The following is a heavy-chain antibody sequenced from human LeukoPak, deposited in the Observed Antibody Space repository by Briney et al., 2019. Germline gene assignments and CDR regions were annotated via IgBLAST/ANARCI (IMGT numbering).Heavy chain of an antibody. D-gene: IGHD3-9*01. V-gene: IGHV1-2*02. CDR1: GYTFTGYY. J-gene: IGHJ6*02. Sequence: ASVKVSCKASGYTFTGYYMHWVRQAPGQGLEWMGWINPNSGGTNYAQKFQGRVTMTRDTSISTAYVELSRLRSDDTAVYYCARDVLRYFDWLTREGPGMDVWGQGTTVTVSS. CDR2: INPNSGGT. CDR3: ARDVLRYFDWLTREGPGMDV.